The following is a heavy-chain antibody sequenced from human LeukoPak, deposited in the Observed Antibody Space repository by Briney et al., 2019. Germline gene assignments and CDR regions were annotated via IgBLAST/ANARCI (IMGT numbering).Heavy chain of an antibody. CDR2: IYYSGST. D-gene: IGHD6-13*01. CDR3: AREVVAAAGTVDY. Sequence: SETLSLTCTVSGDSISGFHWSWIRQPPGKGLEWIGYIYYSGSTNYNPSLKSRVTISVDTSKNQFSLELTSVTAADTAVYYCAREVVAAAGTVDYWGQGTLVTVSS. V-gene: IGHV4-59*01. CDR1: GDSISGFH. J-gene: IGHJ4*02.